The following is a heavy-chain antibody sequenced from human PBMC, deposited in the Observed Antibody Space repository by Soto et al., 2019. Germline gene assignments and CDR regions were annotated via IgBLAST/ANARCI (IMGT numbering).Heavy chain of an antibody. J-gene: IGHJ3*02. CDR1: GFTFRSYS. Sequence: EVQLVESGGGLVQPGGSLRLSCAASGFTFRSYSMNWVRQAPGKGLEWVSYISSSGTTISYGDSVKGRFTISRDNARNSLFLQMNSLRDEDTAVYYFARLMTVTGGDAFDIWGQGTMVTVSS. V-gene: IGHV3-48*02. CDR2: ISSSGTTI. CDR3: ARLMTVTGGDAFDI. D-gene: IGHD4-4*01.